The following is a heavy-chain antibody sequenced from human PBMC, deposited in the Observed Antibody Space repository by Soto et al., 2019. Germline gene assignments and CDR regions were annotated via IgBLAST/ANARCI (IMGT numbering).Heavy chain of an antibody. CDR3: ARPTSGSFFEFDY. CDR1: GGSISSYD. V-gene: IGHV4-59*04. J-gene: IGHJ4*02. Sequence: PSETLSLTCTVSGGSISSYDWSWIRQPPGKGLEWIGNIYYSGSTYYNPSLKSRVTISVDTSKNQFSLRLSSVTAADTAVYFCARPTSGSFFEFDYWGLGTLVTVSS. D-gene: IGHD2-2*01. CDR2: IYYSGST.